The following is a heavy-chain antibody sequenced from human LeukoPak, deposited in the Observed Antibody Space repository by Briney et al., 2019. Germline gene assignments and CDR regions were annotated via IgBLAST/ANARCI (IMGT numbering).Heavy chain of an antibody. CDR1: GGTFSSYA. Sequence: ASVKVSCKASGGTFSSYAISWVRQAPGQGLEWMGGIIPIFGTANYAQKFQGRVTITADESTSTAYMELSSLRSEDTAVYYCARDLRLGLGSHGGYFDYWGQGTLVTVSS. D-gene: IGHD3-16*01. CDR3: ARDLRLGLGSHGGYFDY. CDR2: IIPIFGTA. J-gene: IGHJ4*02. V-gene: IGHV1-69*13.